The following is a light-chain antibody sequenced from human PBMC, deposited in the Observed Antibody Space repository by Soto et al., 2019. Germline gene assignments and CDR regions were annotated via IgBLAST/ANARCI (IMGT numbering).Light chain of an antibody. J-gene: IGKJ4*01. Sequence: EVVLTQSPATLSLSPGERATLSCRASQSVSRYLAWYQQKPGQAPRLLIFDASNRATGIPARFSGSGSGTDFTLTISSREPEDFAVYYCQQRQNWPPLTFGGGTRVEMK. V-gene: IGKV3-11*01. CDR2: DAS. CDR1: QSVSRY. CDR3: QQRQNWPPLT.